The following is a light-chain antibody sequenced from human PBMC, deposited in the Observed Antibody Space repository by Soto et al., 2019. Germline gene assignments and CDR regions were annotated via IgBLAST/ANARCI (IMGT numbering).Light chain of an antibody. CDR3: QQYNNWPPWA. CDR2: GAS. CDR1: QSVSSN. Sequence: EIVMTQSPATLSVSPGERATLSCRASQSVSSNLAWYQQKPGQAPRLLIYGASTRATGIPARFSGRGSGTDFTLTISSLQSEDFAVDYCQQYNNWPPWAFGQGTKVEIK. V-gene: IGKV3-15*01. J-gene: IGKJ1*01.